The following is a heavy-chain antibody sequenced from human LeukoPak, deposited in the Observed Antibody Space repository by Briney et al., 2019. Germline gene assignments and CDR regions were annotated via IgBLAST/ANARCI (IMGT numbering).Heavy chain of an antibody. V-gene: IGHV3-66*04. CDR1: GFSFSRYY. J-gene: IGHJ4*01. Sequence: GGSLRLSCAASGFSFSRYYMSWVRQAPGEGLEWVSVLFSGGDTYYADSVKDRFSISRDSSRETLFLQMNSLRADDTAVYYCARQGYDSGFDYWGHGTMVTVSS. D-gene: IGHD5-12*01. CDR2: LFSGGDT. CDR3: ARQGYDSGFDY.